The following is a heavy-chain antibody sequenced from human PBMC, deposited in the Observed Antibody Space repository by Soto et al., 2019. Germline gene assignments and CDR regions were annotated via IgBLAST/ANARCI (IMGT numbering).Heavy chain of an antibody. V-gene: IGHV4-30-2*01. Sequence: SETLSLTCAVSGGSISSGGYSWSWIRQPPGKGLEWIGYIYHSGSTYYNPSLKSRVTISVDRSKNQFSLKLSSVTAADTAVYYCARGPFLYYYDSSGYYSDWGQGTLVTVSS. CDR2: IYHSGST. J-gene: IGHJ4*02. D-gene: IGHD3-22*01. CDR1: GGSISSGGYS. CDR3: ARGPFLYYYDSSGYYSD.